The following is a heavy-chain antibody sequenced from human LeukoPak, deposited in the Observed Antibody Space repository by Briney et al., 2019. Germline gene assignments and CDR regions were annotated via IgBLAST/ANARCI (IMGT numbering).Heavy chain of an antibody. Sequence: PGGSLRLSCAASGFTFSSYAMTWVRQAPGKGLEWVSTIIGSGRSTYYADSVKGRFTISRDNSKNTLYLQMNSLRAEDTAVYYCAKTYVISWYCDYWGQGTLVTVSS. J-gene: IGHJ4*02. CDR1: GFTFSSYA. CDR2: IIGSGRST. CDR3: AKTYVISWYCDY. V-gene: IGHV3-23*01. D-gene: IGHD6-13*01.